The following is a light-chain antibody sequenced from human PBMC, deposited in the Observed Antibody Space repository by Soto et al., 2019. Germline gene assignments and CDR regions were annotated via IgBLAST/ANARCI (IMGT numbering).Light chain of an antibody. J-gene: IGKJ5*01. V-gene: IGKV3-20*01. CDR1: QSVSSTY. CDR3: QQYGSPPIT. Sequence: EDVFTQSLATLSLSPGERATLSCRASQSVSSTYLAWYQQQPGQAPRLLMSGTSNRATGTPDRFSGSGSGTDFTLTISRLEPEDFAVYYCQQYGSPPITFGQGTRLEIK. CDR2: GTS.